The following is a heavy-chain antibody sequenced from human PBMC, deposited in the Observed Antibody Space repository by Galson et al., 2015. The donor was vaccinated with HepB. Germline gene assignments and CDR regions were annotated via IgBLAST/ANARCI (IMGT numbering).Heavy chain of an antibody. J-gene: IGHJ3*02. CDR2: INPSGGST. CDR3: ARVAYSGSYADAFDI. Sequence: QSGAEVKKPGESPRISCKASGYTFPSYYMHWVRQAPGQGLEWMGIINPSGGSTSYAQKFQGRVTMTRDTSTSTVYMELSSLRSEDTAVYYCARVAYSGSYADAFDIWGQGTMVTVSS. CDR1: GYTFPSYY. D-gene: IGHD1-26*01. V-gene: IGHV1-46*01.